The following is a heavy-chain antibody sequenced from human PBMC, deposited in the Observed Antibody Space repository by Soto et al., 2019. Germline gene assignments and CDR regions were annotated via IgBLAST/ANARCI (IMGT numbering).Heavy chain of an antibody. D-gene: IGHD5-18*01. CDR2: ISYSGTT. CDR1: GGSISSGNYY. Sequence: PSETLSLTCTVSGGSISSGNYYWSWIRQPPGKGLEWIGFISYSGTTHYSASLRSRVTISVDTSKNQFSLKLSSVTAADTAVYYCARATAMVTLDYWGQGTLVTVSS. J-gene: IGHJ4*02. CDR3: ARATAMVTLDY. V-gene: IGHV4-30-4*01.